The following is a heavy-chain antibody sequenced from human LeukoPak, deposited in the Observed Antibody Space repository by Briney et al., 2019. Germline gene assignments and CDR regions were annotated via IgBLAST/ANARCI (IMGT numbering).Heavy chain of an antibody. CDR2: INWNGGST. V-gene: IGHV3-20*04. CDR3: ARAIRSRYYDFWSGYYTEWFDP. CDR1: GFTFSSYT. D-gene: IGHD3-3*01. J-gene: IGHJ5*02. Sequence: GGSLRLSCAASGFTFSSYTMSWVRQAPGKGLEWVSGINWNGGSTGYADSVKGRFTISRDNAKNSLYLQMNSLRAEDTALYYCARAIRSRYYDFWSGYYTEWFDPWGQGTLVTVSS.